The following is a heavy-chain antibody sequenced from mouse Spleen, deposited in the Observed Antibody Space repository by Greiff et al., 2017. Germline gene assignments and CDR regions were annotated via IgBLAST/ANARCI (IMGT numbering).Heavy chain of an antibody. Sequence: EVKLQESGGGLVKLGGSLKLSCAASGFTFSSYAMSWVRQTPEKRLEWVATISSGGGNTYYPDSVKGRFTISRDNAKNTLYLQMSSLKSEDTAMYYCAREDDGYYVYYFDYWGQGTTLTVSS. CDR1: GFTFSSYA. J-gene: IGHJ2*01. CDR3: AREDDGYYVYYFDY. D-gene: IGHD2-3*01. V-gene: IGHV5-9*04. CDR2: ISSGGGNT.